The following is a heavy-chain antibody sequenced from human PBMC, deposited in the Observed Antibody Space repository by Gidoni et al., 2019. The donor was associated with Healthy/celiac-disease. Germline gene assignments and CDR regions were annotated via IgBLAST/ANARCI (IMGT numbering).Heavy chain of an antibody. CDR2: IYYSGST. D-gene: IGHD2-15*01. CDR3: ARALGYCSGGSCYRYYFDY. V-gene: IGHV4-31*03. J-gene: IGHJ4*02. CDR1: GGSISSGGYY. Sequence: QVQLQESGPGLVKPSQTLSLTCTVSGGSISSGGYYWSWIRQHPGKGLEWIGYIYYSGSTYYNPSLKSRVTISVDTSKNQFSLKLSSVTAADTAVYYCARALGYCSGGSCYRYYFDYWGQGTLVTVSS.